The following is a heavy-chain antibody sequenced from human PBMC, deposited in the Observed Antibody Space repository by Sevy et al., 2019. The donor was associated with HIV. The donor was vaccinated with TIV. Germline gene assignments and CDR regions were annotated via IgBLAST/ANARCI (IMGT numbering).Heavy chain of an antibody. V-gene: IGHV4-4*07. CDR3: ALDYYPKHYEY. J-gene: IGHJ4*02. CDR1: GGSISPYS. CDR2: IFTTGTT. Sequence: SETLSLTCTVSGGSISPYSWSWIRQPAGKGLEWIGRIFTTGTTNYNPSLKSRVTMSLDTSKNQFSLELSSVTAADTAVYYCALDYYPKHYEYWGQGTLVTVSS. D-gene: IGHD3-10*01.